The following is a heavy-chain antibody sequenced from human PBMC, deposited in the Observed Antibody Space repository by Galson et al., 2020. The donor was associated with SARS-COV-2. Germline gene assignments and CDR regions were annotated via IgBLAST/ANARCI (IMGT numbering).Heavy chain of an antibody. CDR2: FDPEDGET. Sequence: ASVTVSCKVSGYTLTELSMHWVRQAPGKGLAWMGGFDPEDGETIYAQKFQGRVTMTEDTSTDTAYMELSSLRSEDTAVYYCATFLAYCGGDCYYSLDYWGQGTLVTVSS. CDR1: GYTLTELS. D-gene: IGHD2-21*02. V-gene: IGHV1-24*01. J-gene: IGHJ4*02. CDR3: ATFLAYCGGDCYYSLDY.